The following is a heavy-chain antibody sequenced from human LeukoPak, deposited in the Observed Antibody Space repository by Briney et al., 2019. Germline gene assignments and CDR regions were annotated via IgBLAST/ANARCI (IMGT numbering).Heavy chain of an antibody. Sequence: GASVKVSCKASGYTFTGYYMHWVRQAPGQGLEWMGRINPNSGGTNYAQKFQVRVTMTRDTSISTAYMELSRLRSDDTAVYYCARDVVYKEVYDVRYYYYYYMDVWGKGTTVTVPS. V-gene: IGHV1-2*06. D-gene: IGHD5/OR15-5a*01. J-gene: IGHJ6*03. CDR2: INPNSGGT. CDR1: GYTFTGYY. CDR3: ARDVVYKEVYDVRYYYYYYMDV.